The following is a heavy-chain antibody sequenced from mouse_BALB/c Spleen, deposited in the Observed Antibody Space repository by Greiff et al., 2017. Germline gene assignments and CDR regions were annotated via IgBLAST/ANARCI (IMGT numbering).Heavy chain of an antibody. D-gene: IGHD2-12*01. CDR3: ARGRGRQGFDY. CDR1: GFNIKDTY. Sequence: VQLKESGAELVKPGASVKLSCTASGFNIKDTYMHWVKQRPEQGLEWIGRIDPANGNTKYDPKFQGKATITADTSSNTAYLQLSSLTSEDTAVYYCARGRGRQGFDYWGQGTTLTVSS. J-gene: IGHJ2*01. CDR2: IDPANGNT. V-gene: IGHV14-3*02.